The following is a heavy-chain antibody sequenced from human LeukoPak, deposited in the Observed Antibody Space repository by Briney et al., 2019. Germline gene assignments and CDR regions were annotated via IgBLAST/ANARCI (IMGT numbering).Heavy chain of an antibody. V-gene: IGHV4-30-4*08. CDR3: ASASPNIVVVPAARNDAFDI. Sequence: SSQTLSLTCTVSGGSISSGDYYWSWIRQPPGKGLEWIGYIYYSGSTYYNPSLKSRVTISGDTSKNQFSLKLSSVTAADTAVYYCASASPNIVVVPAARNDAFDIWGQGTMVTVSS. CDR1: GGSISSGDYY. CDR2: IYYSGST. D-gene: IGHD2-2*01. J-gene: IGHJ3*02.